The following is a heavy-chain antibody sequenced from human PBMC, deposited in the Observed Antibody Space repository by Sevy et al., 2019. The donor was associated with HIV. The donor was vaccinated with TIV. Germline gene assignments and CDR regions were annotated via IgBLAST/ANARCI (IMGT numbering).Heavy chain of an antibody. V-gene: IGHV3-11*01. CDR2: ISSSGSTI. Sequence: GGSLRLSCAASGFTFSDYYMSWIRQAPGKGLEWVSYISSSGSTIYYADSVKGRFTISRDNAKTSLYLQMNSLRAEDTAVYYCARVTITMIVVVRRVDYWGQGTLVTVSS. CDR3: ARVTITMIVVVRRVDY. CDR1: GFTFSDYY. D-gene: IGHD3-22*01. J-gene: IGHJ4*02.